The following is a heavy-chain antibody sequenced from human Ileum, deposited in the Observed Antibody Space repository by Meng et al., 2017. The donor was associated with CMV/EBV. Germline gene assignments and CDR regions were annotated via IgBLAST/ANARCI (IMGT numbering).Heavy chain of an antibody. Sequence: GESLKISCVASGFIFDNFGMSWVRQAPGKRLEWVSASSDSGTGSSYANSVKGRFSISRDSSKNTLYLQMNSLTAEDTAIYYCTKSDCGGAGCKLLDHWGQGTLVTVSS. V-gene: IGHV3-23*01. CDR3: TKSDCGGAGCKLLDH. CDR2: SSDSGTGS. J-gene: IGHJ4*02. D-gene: IGHD2-21*01. CDR1: GFIFDNFG.